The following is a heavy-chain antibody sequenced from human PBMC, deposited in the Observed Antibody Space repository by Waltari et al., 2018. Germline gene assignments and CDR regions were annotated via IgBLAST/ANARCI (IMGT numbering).Heavy chain of an antibody. V-gene: IGHV3-23*03. D-gene: IGHD3-10*01. Sequence: EVQLLESGGGLIPPGGSLTLSCAASGFTFNNYAMNWIRRAPGKGVEWVSVIYSGGGAYYADSVKGRFTISRDNSKNTLYLQMSSLRLEDTAVYYCVKETAYGYYFDNWGQGTLVSVSS. CDR2: IYSGGGA. CDR3: VKETAYGYYFDN. CDR1: GFTFNNYA. J-gene: IGHJ4*02.